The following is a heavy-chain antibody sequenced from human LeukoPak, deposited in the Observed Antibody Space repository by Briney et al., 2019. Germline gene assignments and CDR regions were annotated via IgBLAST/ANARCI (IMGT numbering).Heavy chain of an antibody. D-gene: IGHD5-12*01. CDR3: AKVVNSGNDYDAFDI. Sequence: GGSLRLSCAASGFTFSSYAMHWVRQAPGKGLEWISGISGSGTTTYYVDSVKGRFTISRDNSKNTLSLQMNSLRAEDTAVYHCAKVVNSGNDYDAFDIWGQGTMVTVSS. CDR1: GFTFSSYA. CDR2: ISGSGTTT. J-gene: IGHJ3*02. V-gene: IGHV3-23*01.